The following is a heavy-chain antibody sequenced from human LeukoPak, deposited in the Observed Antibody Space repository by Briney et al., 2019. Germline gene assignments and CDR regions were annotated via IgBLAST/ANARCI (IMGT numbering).Heavy chain of an antibody. V-gene: IGHV1-18*01. J-gene: IGHJ5*02. CDR1: GYTFTSYG. CDR3: ARDRDLGYCSGGSCYGNWFDP. D-gene: IGHD2-15*01. Sequence: ASVKVSCKASGYTFTSYGVSWVRQAPGQGLEWMGWISAYNGNTNYAQKLQGRVTMTTDTSTSTAYMELRSLRSDDTAVYYCARDRDLGYCSGGSCYGNWFDPWGQGTLVTVSS. CDR2: ISAYNGNT.